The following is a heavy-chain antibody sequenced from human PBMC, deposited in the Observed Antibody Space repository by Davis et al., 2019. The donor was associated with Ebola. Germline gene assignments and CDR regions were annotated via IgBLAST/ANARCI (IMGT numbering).Heavy chain of an antibody. CDR1: GYTFTSYA. CDR2: IIPIFGTA. CDR3: AREEEDRGSSSSLEAFFYYYGMDV. D-gene: IGHD6-6*01. J-gene: IGHJ6*02. Sequence: AASVKVSCKASGYTFTSYAISWVRQAPGQGLEWMGGIIPIFGTANYAQKFQGRVTITADESTSTAYMELSSLRSEDTAVYYCAREEEDRGSSSSLEAFFYYYGMDVWGQGTTVTVSS. V-gene: IGHV1-69*13.